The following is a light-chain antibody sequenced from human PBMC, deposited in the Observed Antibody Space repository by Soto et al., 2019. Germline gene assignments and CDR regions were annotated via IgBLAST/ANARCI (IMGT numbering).Light chain of an antibody. CDR2: GAS. CDR3: QQYGSSLIT. V-gene: IGKV3-20*01. CDR1: QSISRSY. J-gene: IGKJ5*01. Sequence: EIVLTQSPGTLSLSPGERATLSCRASQSISRSYIAWYQHKPGQAPRLLIYGASSRATGIPDRFSVSGSGTDFTLTISRLEPEDFAVYYCQQYGSSLITFGQGTRLEIK.